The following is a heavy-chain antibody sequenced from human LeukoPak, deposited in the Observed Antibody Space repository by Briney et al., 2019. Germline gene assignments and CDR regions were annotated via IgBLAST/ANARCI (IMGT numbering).Heavy chain of an antibody. CDR2: ISYDGSNK. CDR1: GFTFSTYA. V-gene: IGHV3-30*18. CDR3: AKDVSWNWFDP. J-gene: IGHJ5*02. Sequence: PGRSLRLSCAASGFTFSTYAMHWVRQAPGKGLEWVAVISYDGSNKYYADSVKGRFTISRDNSKNTLYLQMNTLRAEDTAVYYCAKDVSWNWFDPWCQGTLSPSPQ.